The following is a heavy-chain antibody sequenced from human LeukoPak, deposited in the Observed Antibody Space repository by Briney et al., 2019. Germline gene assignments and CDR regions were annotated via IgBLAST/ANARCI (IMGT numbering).Heavy chain of an antibody. Sequence: GAPRQISCQGSGSRFTNYWIGGVRRLPGKGLGGMGIIFPGDSDTRYSPSFQGQVTISADKSISTAYLQWGFLKASDTAIYYCARHDFGDYGRYYYYGMDVWGQGTTVTVSS. CDR3: ARHDFGDYGRYYYYGMDV. CDR2: IFPGDSDT. CDR1: GSRFTNYW. V-gene: IGHV5-51*01. J-gene: IGHJ6*02. D-gene: IGHD4-17*01.